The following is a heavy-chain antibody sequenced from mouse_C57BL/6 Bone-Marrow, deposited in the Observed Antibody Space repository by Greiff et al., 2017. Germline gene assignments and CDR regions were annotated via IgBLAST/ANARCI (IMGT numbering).Heavy chain of an antibody. J-gene: IGHJ4*01. V-gene: IGHV1-64*01. CDR3: VYDGYLSYAMDY. D-gene: IGHD2-3*01. Sequence: VKLQQPGAELVKPGASVKLSCKASGYTFTSYWMHWVKQRPGQGLEWIGMIHPNSGSTNYNEKFKSKATLTVDKSSSTAYMQLSSLTSEDSAVYYCVYDGYLSYAMDYWGQGTSVTVSS. CDR1: GYTFTSYW. CDR2: IHPNSGST.